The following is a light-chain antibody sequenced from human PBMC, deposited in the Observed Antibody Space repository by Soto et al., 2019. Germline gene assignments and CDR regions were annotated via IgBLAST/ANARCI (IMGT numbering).Light chain of an antibody. CDR1: SYNIGAGYD. Sequence: QSVLTQPPSVSGAPGQRVTISCTGSSYNIGAGYDVHWYRQLPGSAPQLLIHGNSNRPSGVPDRFSGSKSGPSASLAITGLQAEDEADYYCQSYDSSLSNSVIFGGGTKLTVL. CDR2: GNS. V-gene: IGLV1-40*01. CDR3: QSYDSSLSNSVI. J-gene: IGLJ2*01.